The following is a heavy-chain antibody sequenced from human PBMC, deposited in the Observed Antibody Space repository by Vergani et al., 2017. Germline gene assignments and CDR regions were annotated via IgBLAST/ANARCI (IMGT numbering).Heavy chain of an antibody. Sequence: QVQLVQSGAEVKKPGASVKVSCKASGYTFTSYAMHWVRQAPGQRLEWMGWINAGNGNTKYSQKFKGRVTITRDTSASTAYMELSSLRSEDTAVYYCARNCSCGSCYSPYFQHWGQGTLVTVSS. CDR3: ARNCSCGSCYSPYFQH. J-gene: IGHJ1*01. CDR2: INAGNGNT. D-gene: IGHD2-15*01. CDR1: GYTFTSYA. V-gene: IGHV1-3*01.